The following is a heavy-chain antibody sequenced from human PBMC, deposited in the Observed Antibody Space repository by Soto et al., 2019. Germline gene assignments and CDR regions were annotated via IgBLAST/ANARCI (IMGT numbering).Heavy chain of an antibody. CDR2: ISLYSDGA. Sequence: ASVKVSCKTSGYTFSNYGITWVRQAPGQPLEWLGGISLYSDGANYAQKFQGRVSMTTDTSTTTAYMELRSPTSAHTDASSCMRVLQGAEDLFRPWGQGSLVTVSS. CDR1: GYTFSNYG. CDR3: MRVLQGAEDLFRP. D-gene: IGHD1-26*01. J-gene: IGHJ5*02. V-gene: IGHV1-18*01.